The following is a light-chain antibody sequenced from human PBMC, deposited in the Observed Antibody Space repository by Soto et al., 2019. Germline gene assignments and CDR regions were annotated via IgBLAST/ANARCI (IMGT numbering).Light chain of an antibody. CDR1: QSVSSNY. Sequence: EIVLTQSPGTLSLSPGEKVTLSCRASQSVSSNYLAWYQQRPGQAPRLLIYGASSRATGIPDRFSGSGSGTDFILTISRLEPEDFAVYYCQQYGRSPWTFGQGTKVEIK. CDR2: GAS. V-gene: IGKV3-20*01. J-gene: IGKJ1*01. CDR3: QQYGRSPWT.